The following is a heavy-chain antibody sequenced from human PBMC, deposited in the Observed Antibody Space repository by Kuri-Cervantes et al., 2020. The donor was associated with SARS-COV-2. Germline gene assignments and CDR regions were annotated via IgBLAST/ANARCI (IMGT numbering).Heavy chain of an antibody. D-gene: IGHD2-15*01. CDR1: GFTFSDYY. V-gene: IGHV3-11*04. CDR2: ISSSGSTI. CDR3: SRELGGGSV. J-gene: IGHJ4*02. Sequence: GESLKISCAASGFTFSDYYMSWIRQAPGKGLEWVSYISSSGSTIYYADSEKGQFTISRENAKNSLYLQMNNLRAEDTAVYYCSRELGGGSVWGQGTLGTVSS.